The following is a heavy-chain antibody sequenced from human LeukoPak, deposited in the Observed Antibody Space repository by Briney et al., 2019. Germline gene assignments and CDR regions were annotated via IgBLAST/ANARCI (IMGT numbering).Heavy chain of an antibody. CDR2: ISWNSGSI. CDR1: GFTFDDYA. Sequence: GRSLRLSCAASGFTFDDYAMHWVRQAPGEGLEWVSGISWNSGSIGYADSVKGRFTISRDNAKNSLYLQMNSLRAEDMALYYCAKDSSSFDAFDIWGQGTMVTVSS. CDR3: AKDSSSFDAFDI. V-gene: IGHV3-9*03. J-gene: IGHJ3*02.